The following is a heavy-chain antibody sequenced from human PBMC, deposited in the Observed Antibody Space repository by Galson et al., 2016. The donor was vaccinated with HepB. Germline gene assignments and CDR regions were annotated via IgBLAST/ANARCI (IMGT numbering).Heavy chain of an antibody. D-gene: IGHD3-16*01. Sequence: SLRLSCAASGFIFSNYWMSWVRQAPGKGLEWVANIKEDGSEKYFVDSVKGRFTISRDNAKNSLFLQMNSLRAEDTAVYYCAKEADAQLIPLYGMDVWGQGTTVTVS. CDR3: AKEADAQLIPLYGMDV. J-gene: IGHJ6*02. V-gene: IGHV3-7*01. CDR1: GFIFSNYW. CDR2: IKEDGSEK.